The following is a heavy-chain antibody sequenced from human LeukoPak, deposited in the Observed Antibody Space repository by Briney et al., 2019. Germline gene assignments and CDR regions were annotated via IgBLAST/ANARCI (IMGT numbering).Heavy chain of an antibody. V-gene: IGHV3-23*01. J-gene: IGHJ3*01. CDR1: GFTFSAYA. CDR3: VRDMELSS. Sequence: GGSLRLSCAASGFTFSAYAMTWVRQAPGKGLEWVSFISFSGGSTYYADSVKGRFTISRDNSQDTLYLQIHSLRAEDTAMYYCVRDMELSSWGLGTMVTVSS. D-gene: IGHD3-16*02. CDR2: ISFSGGST.